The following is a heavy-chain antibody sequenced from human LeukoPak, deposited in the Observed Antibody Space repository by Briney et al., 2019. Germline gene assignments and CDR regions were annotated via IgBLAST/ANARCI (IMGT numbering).Heavy chain of an antibody. D-gene: IGHD2-2*02. CDR1: GFTFSSYA. Sequence: GRSLRLSCAASGFTFSSYAMHWVRQAPGKGLEWLAVISYDGSNKYYANSVKGRFTISRDNSKNTLYLQMNSLRAEDTAVYYCARADIVVVPAAIMAGFFDYWGQGTLVTVSS. J-gene: IGHJ4*02. CDR2: ISYDGSNK. V-gene: IGHV3-30*04. CDR3: ARADIVVVPAAIMAGFFDY.